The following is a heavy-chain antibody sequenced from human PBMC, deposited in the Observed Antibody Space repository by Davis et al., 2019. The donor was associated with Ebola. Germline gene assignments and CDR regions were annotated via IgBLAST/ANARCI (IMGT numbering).Heavy chain of an antibody. CDR1: GYTFTSYG. CDR2: INPHNGNT. CDR3: ARDLGNVLGYCSGGSCDDVDY. V-gene: IGHV1-18*04. D-gene: IGHD2-15*01. Sequence: ASVKVSCKASGYTFTSYGITWVRQAPGQGLEWMGWINPHNGNTNYAQNVQGRVTMTTDTSTSTAYMEVGILRSDDTAVYYCARDLGNVLGYCSGGSCDDVDYWGQGTLVTVSS. J-gene: IGHJ4*02.